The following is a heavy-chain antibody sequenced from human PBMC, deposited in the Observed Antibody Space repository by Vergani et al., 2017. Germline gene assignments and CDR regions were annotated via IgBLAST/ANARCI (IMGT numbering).Heavy chain of an antibody. Sequence: QVQLVQSGAEVKKPGASVKVSCKASGYTFTGYYMQWVRQAPGQGLEWMGWINPNSGGTKYAQKFLGRVTMTRDTSISTAYMELSRLRSDDTAVYYCARDQSMDFCSSTSCFEGWFDPWGQGTLVTVSS. V-gene: IGHV1-2*02. J-gene: IGHJ5*02. CDR1: GYTFTGYY. D-gene: IGHD2-2*01. CDR2: INPNSGGT. CDR3: ARDQSMDFCSSTSCFEGWFDP.